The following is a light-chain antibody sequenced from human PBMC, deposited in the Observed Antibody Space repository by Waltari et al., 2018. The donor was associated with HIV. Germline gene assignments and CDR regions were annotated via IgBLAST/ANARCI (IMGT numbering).Light chain of an antibody. CDR3: CSYAGSYTVI. Sequence: QSALTQPRSVSGSPGPSVAISCTGTSSDVGGSNYLSWYQQHPGKAPKLMMYDVSKRPSGVPDRFAGSKSDNTASLTISGLQAEDEADYYCCSYAGSYTVIFGGGTELTVL. V-gene: IGLV2-11*01. J-gene: IGLJ2*01. CDR1: SSDVGGSNY. CDR2: DVS.